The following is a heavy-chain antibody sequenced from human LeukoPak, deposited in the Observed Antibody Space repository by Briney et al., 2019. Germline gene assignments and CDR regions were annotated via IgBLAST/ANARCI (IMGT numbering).Heavy chain of an antibody. CDR1: GYTFTSYG. CDR2: ISAYNGNT. Sequence: VASVKVSCKASGYTFTSYGISWVRQAPGQGLEWMGWISAYNGNTNYAQKLQGRVTMTTDTSTSTAYMELRSLRSDDTAVYYCARVAGPALYYYMDVWGKGTTVTVSS. V-gene: IGHV1-18*01. J-gene: IGHJ6*03. CDR3: ARVAGPALYYYMDV. D-gene: IGHD3-10*01.